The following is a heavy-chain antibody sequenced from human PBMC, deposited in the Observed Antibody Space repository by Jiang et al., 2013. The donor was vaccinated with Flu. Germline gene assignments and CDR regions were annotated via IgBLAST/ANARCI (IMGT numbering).Heavy chain of an antibody. J-gene: IGHJ4*02. CDR1: NYSISSGYY. Sequence: KPSETLSLTCTVSNYSISSGYYWGWIRQPPGKGLEWIASIYHSGSTYYNPSLKSRVIISVDTSKNQFSLKVNSVTAADTAVYYCAANCGGDCSRPIGPKKDFDYWGQGTLVTVSS. CDR3: AANCGGDCSRPIGPKKDFDY. D-gene: IGHD2-21*01. CDR2: IYHSGST. V-gene: IGHV4-38-2*02.